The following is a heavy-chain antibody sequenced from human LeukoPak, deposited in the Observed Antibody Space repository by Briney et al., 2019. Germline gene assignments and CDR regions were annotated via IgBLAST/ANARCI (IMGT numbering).Heavy chain of an antibody. CDR3: ARDPFPGYYDFWSGYYTGGYWFDP. CDR1: GYTFTGYY. Sequence: GASVKVSCKASGYTFTGYYMHWVRQAPGQGLEWMGWINPNSGGTNYAQKFQGRVTMTRDTSISTAYMELSRLRSDDTAVYYCARDPFPGYYDFWSGYYTGGYWFDPWGQGTLVTVSS. J-gene: IGHJ5*02. CDR2: INPNSGGT. D-gene: IGHD3-3*01. V-gene: IGHV1-2*02.